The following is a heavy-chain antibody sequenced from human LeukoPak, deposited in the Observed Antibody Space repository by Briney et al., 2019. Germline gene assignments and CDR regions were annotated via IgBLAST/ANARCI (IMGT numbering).Heavy chain of an antibody. CDR1: GGSISSSSYY. Sequence: SETLSLTCTVSGGSISSSSYYWGWIRQPPGKGLEWIGSIYYSGSTYYNPSLKSRVTISVDTSKNQFSLKLSSVTAADTAVYYCARRPRRGYSKLSWAFDIWDQGTMVTVSS. J-gene: IGHJ3*02. CDR3: ARRPRRGYSKLSWAFDI. V-gene: IGHV4-39*07. CDR2: IYYSGST. D-gene: IGHD6-13*01.